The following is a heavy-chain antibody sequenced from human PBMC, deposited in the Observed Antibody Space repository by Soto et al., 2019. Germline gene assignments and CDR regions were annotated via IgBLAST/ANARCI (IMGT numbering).Heavy chain of an antibody. J-gene: IGHJ6*02. CDR3: ARVNERWEYGYYYGMDV. CDR2: IYYSGST. Sequence: PSETLSLTCTVSGGSVSSGSYYWSWIRQPPGKGLEWIGYIYYSGSTNYNPSLKSRVTISVDTSKNQFSLKLSSVTAADTAVYYCARVNERWEYGYYYGMDVWGQGTKVTVSS. D-gene: IGHD1-1*01. CDR1: GGSVSSGSYY. V-gene: IGHV4-61*01.